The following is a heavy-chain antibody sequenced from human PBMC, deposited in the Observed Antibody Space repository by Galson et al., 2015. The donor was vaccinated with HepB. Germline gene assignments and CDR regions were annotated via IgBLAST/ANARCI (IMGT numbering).Heavy chain of an antibody. Sequence: SLRLSCAASGFIFNNYAMTWVRQPPGKGLEWVSSISGGGGNTFYSESVKGRFTISRDNSKNTLFLQMNSLRADDTAVYSCAKSLRHYPYEMDVGGPGTTVTVSS. V-gene: IGHV3-23*01. CDR1: GFIFNNYA. CDR2: ISGGGGNT. J-gene: IGHJ6*02. D-gene: IGHD3-3*01. CDR3: AKSLRHYPYEMDV.